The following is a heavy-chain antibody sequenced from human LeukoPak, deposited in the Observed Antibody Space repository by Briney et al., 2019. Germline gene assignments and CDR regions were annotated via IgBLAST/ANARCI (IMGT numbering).Heavy chain of an antibody. CDR2: IYYSGST. D-gene: IGHD6-13*01. CDR1: GGSISTSNYY. Sequence: PSETLSLTCTVSGGSISTSNYYWGWIRQPPGKGLEWIGSIYYSGSTYYNPSLKSRVTISVDTSKNQFSLKLSSVTAADTAVYYCAREEEQLVTGRLGFDYWGQGTLVTVSS. CDR3: AREEEQLVTGRLGFDY. J-gene: IGHJ4*02. V-gene: IGHV4-39*02.